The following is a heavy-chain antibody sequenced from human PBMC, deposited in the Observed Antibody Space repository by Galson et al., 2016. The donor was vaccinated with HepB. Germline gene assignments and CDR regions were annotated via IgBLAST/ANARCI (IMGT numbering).Heavy chain of an antibody. CDR3: ARAPIHCTNGVCSYPTGFDS. CDR1: GGSVSSGGNS. D-gene: IGHD2-8*01. J-gene: IGHJ4*02. CDR2: IYPSWST. Sequence: TLSLTCTVSGGSVSSGGNSWSWIRQPPGKGLEWIGHIYPSWSTHHNPSANSRVTISLHRSKTEFSLKLTSVTAADSADFYCARAPIHCTNGVCSYPTGFDSWGQGTLVTASS. V-gene: IGHV4-30-2*01.